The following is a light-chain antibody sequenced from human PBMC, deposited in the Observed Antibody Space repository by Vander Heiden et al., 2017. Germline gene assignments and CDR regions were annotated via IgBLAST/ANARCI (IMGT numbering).Light chain of an antibody. J-gene: IGLJ1*01. CDR3: CSYTSTSTLV. Sequence: QSALTQPASVSGSPGQSITISCTGTSSDIGDSKYVSWYQQHPGKAPKLMIYEVSNRPSGVSSRFSGSKSGNTASLTISGLQAEDEADYYCCSYTSTSTLVFGTGTKVTVL. V-gene: IGLV2-14*01. CDR2: EVS. CDR1: SSDIGDSKY.